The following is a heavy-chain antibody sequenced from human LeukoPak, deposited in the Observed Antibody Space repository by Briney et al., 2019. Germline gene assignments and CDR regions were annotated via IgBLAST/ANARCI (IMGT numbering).Heavy chain of an antibody. V-gene: IGHV4-39*07. CDR3: AREADYGGNPGHFDY. Sequence: PSETLSLTCTVSGNSISSSSYFWGWIRQPPGKGLEWIGSIYYSGSTFYNPSLKSRVTISVDTSKNQFSLKLSSVTAADTAVYYCAREADYGGNPGHFDYWGQGTLGTVSS. J-gene: IGHJ4*02. CDR1: GNSISSSSYF. CDR2: IYYSGST. D-gene: IGHD4-23*01.